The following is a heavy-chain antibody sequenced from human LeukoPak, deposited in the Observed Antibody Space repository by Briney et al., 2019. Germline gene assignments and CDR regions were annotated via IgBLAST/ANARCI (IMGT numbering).Heavy chain of an antibody. CDR1: GFTFSAYA. D-gene: IGHD3-3*01. CDR2: IWHDGSNE. J-gene: IGHJ5*02. Sequence: GGSLRLSCAASGFTFSAYAMHWVRQAPGKGLEWVAVIWHDGSNENYADSVKGRFSISRDNSKNTLYLQMNSLRAEDTAVYYCARGGQGYDLNWFDPWGQGTLVTVSS. CDR3: ARGGQGYDLNWFDP. V-gene: IGHV3-33*01.